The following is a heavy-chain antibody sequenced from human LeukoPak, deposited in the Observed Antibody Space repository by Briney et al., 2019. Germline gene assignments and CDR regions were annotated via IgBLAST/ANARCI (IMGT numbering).Heavy chain of an antibody. V-gene: IGHV5-51*01. D-gene: IGHD4-17*01. CDR3: GRSPRKYWYFDL. CDR1: GYSFTSYW. CDR2: IFPGDSNT. J-gene: IGHJ2*01. Sequence: PGESLKISCKGSGYSFTSYWTGWVRQMPGKGLDWMGIIFPGDSNTRYSPSFQGQVTISADKSISTAYLQWSSLKASDTAMYYCGRSPRKYWYFDLWGRGTLVTVSS.